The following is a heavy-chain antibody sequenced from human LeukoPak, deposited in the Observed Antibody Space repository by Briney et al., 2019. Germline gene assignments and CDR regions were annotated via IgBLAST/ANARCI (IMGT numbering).Heavy chain of an antibody. D-gene: IGHD1-26*01. CDR1: GYTFTGYY. Sequence: ASVKVSCKASGYTFTGYYMHWVRQAPGQGFEWMGRINPNSGGTNYAQKFQGRVTMTRDTSISTAYMELSRLRSDDTAVYYCATSGIVGPPDYFDYWGQGTLVTVSS. CDR2: INPNSGGT. CDR3: ATSGIVGPPDYFDY. V-gene: IGHV1-2*06. J-gene: IGHJ4*02.